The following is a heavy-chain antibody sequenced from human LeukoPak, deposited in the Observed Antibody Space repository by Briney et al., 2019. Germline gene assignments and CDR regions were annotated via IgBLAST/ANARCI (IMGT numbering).Heavy chain of an antibody. CDR3: ARGTIAAAGID. J-gene: IGHJ4*02. D-gene: IGHD6-13*01. Sequence: GGSLRLSCAASGFTFSSYWMNWVRQAPGKGLEWVSSISSSSSYIYYADSVKGRFTISRDNAKNSLYLQMNSLRAEDTAVYYCARGTIAAAGIDWGQGTLVTVSS. CDR1: GFTFSSYW. CDR2: ISSSSSYI. V-gene: IGHV3-21*01.